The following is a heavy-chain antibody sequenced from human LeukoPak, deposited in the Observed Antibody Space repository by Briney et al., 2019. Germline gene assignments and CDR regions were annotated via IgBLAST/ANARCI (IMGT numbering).Heavy chain of an antibody. CDR3: ARGLSAPYYDSSDYP. CDR2: IIPIFGTA. V-gene: IGHV1-69*13. Sequence: VASVKVSCKASGGTFSSYAISWVRQAPGQGLEWMGGIIPIFGTANYAQKFQGRVTITADESTSTAYMELSSLRSDDTAVYYCARGLSAPYYDSSDYPWGQGTLVTVSS. CDR1: GGTFSSYA. D-gene: IGHD3-22*01. J-gene: IGHJ5*02.